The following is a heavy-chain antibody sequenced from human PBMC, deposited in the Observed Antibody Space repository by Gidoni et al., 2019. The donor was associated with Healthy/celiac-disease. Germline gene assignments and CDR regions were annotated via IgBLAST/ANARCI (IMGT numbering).Heavy chain of an antibody. J-gene: IGHJ1*01. Sequence: QVQLVQSGAEVKKPGASVKVSCKASGYTFTSYYMHWVRQAPGQGLEWMGIINPSGGSTSYAKKCQGRVTMTRDTSTSTVYMELSSLRSEDTAVYYCARGRVEGLPAANDFQHWGQGTLVTVSS. CDR1: GYTFTSYY. CDR3: ARGRVEGLPAANDFQH. V-gene: IGHV1-46*01. D-gene: IGHD2-21*02. CDR2: INPSGGST.